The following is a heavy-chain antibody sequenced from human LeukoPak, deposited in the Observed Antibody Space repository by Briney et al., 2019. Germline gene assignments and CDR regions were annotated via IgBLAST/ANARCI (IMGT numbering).Heavy chain of an antibody. D-gene: IGHD3-10*01. V-gene: IGHV3-7*04. CDR2: IKQDGSEK. CDR3: VRSYSSGSYYTDY. J-gene: IGHJ4*02. CDR1: GFTLSSYW. Sequence: GGSLRLSCAVSGFTLSSYWMNWVRQAPGKGLEWVANIKQDGSEKYYVDSVKGRFTISRDNAKNSLYLQMNSLRAEDTAVYYCVRSYSSGSYYTDYWGQGTLVTVSS.